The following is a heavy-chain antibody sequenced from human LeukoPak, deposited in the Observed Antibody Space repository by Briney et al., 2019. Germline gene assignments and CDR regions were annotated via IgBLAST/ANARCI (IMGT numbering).Heavy chain of an antibody. CDR1: GGSFSGYY. Sequence: SETLSLTCAVYGGSFSGYYWSWIRQPPGKGLEWIGYISYRGSTNYNPSLNSRVTISVDTSKNQFSLKLRSVTAADTAVYYCATLYCSRTSCYVDYGGQGTLVIVSS. J-gene: IGHJ4*02. D-gene: IGHD2-2*01. CDR2: ISYRGST. V-gene: IGHV4-59*01. CDR3: ATLYCSRTSCYVDY.